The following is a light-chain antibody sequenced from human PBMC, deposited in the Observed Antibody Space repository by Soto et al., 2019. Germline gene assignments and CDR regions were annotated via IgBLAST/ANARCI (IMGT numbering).Light chain of an antibody. CDR1: RSNIMNDY. J-gene: IGLJ1*01. CDR2: DNN. Sequence: QSVLTQPPSVSAAPGQQVPISCYRCRSNIMNDYVSCYQQIPRTAPKLLIYDNNKRAAGIPDRFTVFESGTSATLGITGLQPGDEADYYCGRLDSRLSTYVFGTGTKVTAL. CDR3: GRLDSRLSTYV. V-gene: IGLV1-51*01.